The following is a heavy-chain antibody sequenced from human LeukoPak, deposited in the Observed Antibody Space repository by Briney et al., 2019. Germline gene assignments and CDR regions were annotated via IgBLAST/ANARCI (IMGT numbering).Heavy chain of an antibody. V-gene: IGHV3-53*01. CDR1: GFTVSSNY. CDR2: IYSGGST. J-gene: IGHJ3*02. CDR3: ARELGQRWLQPDAFDI. Sequence: PGGSLRLSCAASGFTVSSNYMSWVRQAPGKGLEWVLVIYSGGSTYYADSVKGRFTISRDNSKNTLYLQMNSLRAEDTAVYYCARELGQRWLQPDAFDIWGQGTMVTVSS. D-gene: IGHD5-24*01.